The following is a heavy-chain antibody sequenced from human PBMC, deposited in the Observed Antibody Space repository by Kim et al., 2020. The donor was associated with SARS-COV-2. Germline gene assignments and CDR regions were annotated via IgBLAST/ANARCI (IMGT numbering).Heavy chain of an antibody. CDR2: TYYRSKWYN. CDR1: GDSVSSNSAA. V-gene: IGHV6-1*01. CDR3: ARDHGSSGWYGEWFDP. Sequence: SQTLSLTCAISGDSVSSNSAAWNWIRQSPSRGLEWLGRTYYRSKWYNDYAVSVKSRITINPDTSKNQFSLQLNSVTPEDTAVYYCARDHGSSGWYGEWFDPWGQGTLVTVSS. D-gene: IGHD6-19*01. J-gene: IGHJ5*02.